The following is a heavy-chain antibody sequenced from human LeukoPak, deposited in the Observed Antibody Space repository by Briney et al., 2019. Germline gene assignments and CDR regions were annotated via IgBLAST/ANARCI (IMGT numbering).Heavy chain of an antibody. J-gene: IGHJ4*02. CDR3: ARHVGEDYDFWSGYFID. V-gene: IGHV5-51*01. D-gene: IGHD3-3*01. CDR2: IYPGDSDT. Sequence: GESLKISCQSSGHNFIYYWIGWVRQMPGKGLEWMGIIYPGDSDTRYSPSFQGQVTISADKSISTAYLQWSSLKASDTAMYYCARHVGEDYDFWSGYFIDWGQGTLVTVSS. CDR1: GHNFIYYW.